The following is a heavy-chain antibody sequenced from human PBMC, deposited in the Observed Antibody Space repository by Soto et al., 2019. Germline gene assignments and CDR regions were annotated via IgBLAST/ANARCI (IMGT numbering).Heavy chain of an antibody. Sequence: ASVKVSCKASGYTFTSYGISWVRQAPGQGLEWMGWISAYNGNTNYAQKLQGRVTMTTDTSTSTAYMELRSLRSDDTAVYYCASSCSSTSCFLPYYYYGMDVWGQGTTVTVSS. CDR3: ASSCSSTSCFLPYYYYGMDV. CDR1: GYTFTSYG. CDR2: ISAYNGNT. J-gene: IGHJ6*02. V-gene: IGHV1-18*04. D-gene: IGHD2-2*01.